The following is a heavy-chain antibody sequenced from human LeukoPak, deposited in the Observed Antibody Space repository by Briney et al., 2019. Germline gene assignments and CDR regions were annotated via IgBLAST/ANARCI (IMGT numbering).Heavy chain of an antibody. CDR2: INWNGGST. Sequence: GGSLRLSCAASGFTFDDYGMSWVRQAPGKGLEWVSGINWNGGSTGYADSVKGRFTISRDNSKNTLYLQMSSLRAEDTAVYYCAKREWEVLPYDYWGQGTLVTVSS. CDR3: AKREWEVLPYDY. V-gene: IGHV3-20*04. CDR1: GFTFDDYG. J-gene: IGHJ4*02. D-gene: IGHD1-26*01.